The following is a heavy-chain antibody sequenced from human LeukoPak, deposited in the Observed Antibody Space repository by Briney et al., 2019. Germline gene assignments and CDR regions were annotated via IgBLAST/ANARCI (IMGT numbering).Heavy chain of an antibody. V-gene: IGHV4-59*01. CDR3: AREVGVAAAGTGHYWFDP. J-gene: IGHJ5*02. D-gene: IGHD6-13*01. CDR1: GGSISSYY. CDR2: IYYSGST. Sequence: SETLSLTCTVSGGSISSYYWSWIRQPPGKGLEWIGYIYYSGSTNYNPSLKSRVTISVDTSKNQFSLKLSSVTAADTAVYYCAREVGVAAAGTGHYWFDPWGQGTLVTVSS.